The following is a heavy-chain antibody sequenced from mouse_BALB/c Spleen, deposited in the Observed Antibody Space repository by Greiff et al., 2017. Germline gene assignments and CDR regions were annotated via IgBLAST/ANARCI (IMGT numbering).Heavy chain of an antibody. V-gene: IGHV1S41*01. D-gene: IGHD1-1*01. CDR3: AREIYYGSSYGTFDY. CDR2: IAPGSGST. CDR1: GYTFTSYW. J-gene: IGHJ2*01. Sequence: DLVKPGASVKLSCKASGYTFTSYWINWIKQRPGQGLEWIGRIAPGSGSTYYNEMFKGKATLTVDTSSSTAYIQLSSLSSEDSAVYFCAREIYYGSSYGTFDYWGQGTTLTVSS.